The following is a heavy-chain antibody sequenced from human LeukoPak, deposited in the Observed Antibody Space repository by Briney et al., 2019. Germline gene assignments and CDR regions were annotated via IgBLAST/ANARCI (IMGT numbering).Heavy chain of an antibody. CDR2: IIPIFGTA. Sequence: SVRVSCKASGGTFSSYAISWVRQAPGQGREGMGGIIPIFGTANYAQKFRGRVTNTADESTSTAYMGLSSLRSEDTAVYYCAKGNYYDSSGYYDYWGQGTLVTVSS. CDR1: GGTFSSYA. J-gene: IGHJ4*02. CDR3: AKGNYYDSSGYYDY. D-gene: IGHD3-22*01. V-gene: IGHV1-69*13.